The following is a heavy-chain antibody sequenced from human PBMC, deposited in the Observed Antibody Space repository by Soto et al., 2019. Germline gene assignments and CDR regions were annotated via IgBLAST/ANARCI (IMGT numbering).Heavy chain of an antibody. J-gene: IGHJ3*02. V-gene: IGHV1-3*01. CDR2: INAGNGNT. Sequence: ASVKVSCKASGYTFTSYAMHWVRQAPGQRLEWMGWINAGNGNTKYSQKFQGRVTITRDTSASTAYMELSSLRSEDTAVYYCARDFYYASSGYRGDALDIWGQGPMVTVSS. CDR1: GYTFTSYA. D-gene: IGHD3-22*01. CDR3: ARDFYYASSGYRGDALDI.